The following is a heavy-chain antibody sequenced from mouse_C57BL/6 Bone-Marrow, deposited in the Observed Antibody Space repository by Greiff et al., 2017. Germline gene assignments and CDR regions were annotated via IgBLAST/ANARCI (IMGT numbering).Heavy chain of an antibody. J-gene: IGHJ4*01. CDR2: IDPANGNT. CDR3: ARIPITTGINYYAMDY. CDR1: GFNIKNTY. V-gene: IGHV14-3*01. Sequence: VQLQQSVAELVRPGASVKLPCTASGFNIKNTYMHWVKQRPEQGLEWIGRIDPANGNTKYAPKFQGKATITADTSSNTADLKPSSLTSEDTAIYCCARIPITTGINYYAMDYWGQGTSVTVSS. D-gene: IGHD1-1*01.